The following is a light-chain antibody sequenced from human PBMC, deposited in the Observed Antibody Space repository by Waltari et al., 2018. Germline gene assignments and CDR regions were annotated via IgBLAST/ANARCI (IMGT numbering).Light chain of an antibody. Sequence: EIVLTQSPGTLSLSPGERATLSCRARQSVSSSYLAWYQQKPVQAPRLLIYGASSRAPGIPDRFSGSGSGTDFTLTISRLEPEDFAVYYCQQYGSSPTFGQGTKLEIK. CDR2: GAS. CDR1: QSVSSSY. J-gene: IGKJ2*01. V-gene: IGKV3-20*01. CDR3: QQYGSSPT.